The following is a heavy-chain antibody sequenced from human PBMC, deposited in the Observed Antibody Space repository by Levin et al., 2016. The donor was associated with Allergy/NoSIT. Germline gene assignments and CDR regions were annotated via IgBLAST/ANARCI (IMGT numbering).Heavy chain of an antibody. J-gene: IGHJ6*02. D-gene: IGHD4-17*01. CDR2: ISSNNNYI. CDR3: ARSYYGDFVHYYYGMDV. Sequence: WIRQPPGKGLEWVSSISSNNNYIYYADSVKGRFTISRDTAKNSLYLQMHSLRAEDTAVYYCARSYYGDFVHYYYGMDVWGQGTTVTVSS. V-gene: IGHV3-21*01.